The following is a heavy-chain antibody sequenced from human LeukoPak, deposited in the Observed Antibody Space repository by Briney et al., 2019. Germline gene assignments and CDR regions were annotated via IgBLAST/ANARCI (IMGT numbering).Heavy chain of an antibody. CDR1: GFTFSDYY. Sequence: GGSLRLSCAASGFTFSDYYMSWVRQAPGKGLEWVGRIKSKTDGGTTDYAAPVKGRFTISRDDSKNTLYLQMNSLKTEDTAVYYCTTDILTGSTDYWGQGTLVTVSS. J-gene: IGHJ4*02. CDR2: IKSKTDGGTT. D-gene: IGHD3-9*01. CDR3: TTDILTGSTDY. V-gene: IGHV3-15*01.